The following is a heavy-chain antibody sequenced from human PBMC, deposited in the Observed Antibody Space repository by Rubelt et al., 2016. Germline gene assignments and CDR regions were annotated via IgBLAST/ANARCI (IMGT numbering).Heavy chain of an antibody. J-gene: IGHJ5*02. Sequence: QLQLQQSGPGLVRPSDTLSLNCSVSGVSMSSGSYYWAWIRQPPGKGLEWIGCIYYTGSAYYNPSLRSRLTISVDTSKNQFSLKLSSVTAADTAGYYWARDDSTSSAGWFDPWGPGTLVTVSS. CDR3: ARDDSTSSAGWFDP. CDR2: IYYTGSA. V-gene: IGHV4-39*07. CDR1: GVSMSSGSYY. D-gene: IGHD6-6*01.